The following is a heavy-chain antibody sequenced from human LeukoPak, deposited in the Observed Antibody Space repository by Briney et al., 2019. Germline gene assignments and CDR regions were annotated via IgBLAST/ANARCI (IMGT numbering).Heavy chain of an antibody. V-gene: IGHV4-61*01. D-gene: IGHD5-24*01. CDR1: GGSVNSGTYY. CDR2: ISYSGST. Sequence: SETLSLTCTVSGGSVNSGTYYWSWIRQPPGKGLEWIGYISYSGSTNYNPSLKSRVTISVDTSKNQFSLKLSSVTTADTAVYYCARGGRWLQFNYWGQGTLVTVSS. J-gene: IGHJ4*02. CDR3: ARGGRWLQFNY.